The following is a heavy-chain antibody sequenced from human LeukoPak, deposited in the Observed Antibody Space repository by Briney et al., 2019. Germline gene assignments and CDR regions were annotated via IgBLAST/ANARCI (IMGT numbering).Heavy chain of an antibody. CDR2: ISSSGGSA. CDR3: ARDPNYGSGSYYDY. CDR1: GFTFSNYA. D-gene: IGHD3-10*01. V-gene: IGHV3-64*01. Sequence: PGGSLRLSCAASGFTFSNYAMHWVRQAPGKGLEYVSTISSSGGSAQYANSVKGRFTISRDNSKNTLYLQMGSLRAEDTAVYYCARDPNYGSGSYYDYWGQGTLVTASS. J-gene: IGHJ4*02.